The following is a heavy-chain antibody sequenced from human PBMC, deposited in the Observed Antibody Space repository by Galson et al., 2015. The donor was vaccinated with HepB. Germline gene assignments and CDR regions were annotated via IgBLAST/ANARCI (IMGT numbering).Heavy chain of an antibody. Sequence: SVKVSCKASGYTFTTYGISWVRQAPGQGLEWMGWISAFNGNTNYAQKLQGRVTMTTDTSTSTAYMELRSLRSVDTAVYYCARDQGLDSSSWYLLRYGMDVWGQGTTVTVSS. CDR2: ISAFNGNT. CDR3: ARDQGLDSSSWYLLRYGMDV. D-gene: IGHD6-13*01. CDR1: GYTFTTYG. J-gene: IGHJ6*02. V-gene: IGHV1-18*04.